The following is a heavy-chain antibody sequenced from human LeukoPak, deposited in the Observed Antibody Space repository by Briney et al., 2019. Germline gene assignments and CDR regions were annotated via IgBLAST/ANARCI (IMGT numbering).Heavy chain of an antibody. CDR3: ARATYYYDSSGTWYFDY. V-gene: IGHV4-4*07. Sequence: SETLPLTCTVSGGSISSYYWSWIRQPAGKGLEWIGRIYTSGSTNYNPSLKSRATMSVDTSKNQFSLKLSSVTAADTAVYYCARATYYYDSSGTWYFDYWGQGTLVTVSS. D-gene: IGHD3-22*01. J-gene: IGHJ4*02. CDR2: IYTSGST. CDR1: GGSISSYY.